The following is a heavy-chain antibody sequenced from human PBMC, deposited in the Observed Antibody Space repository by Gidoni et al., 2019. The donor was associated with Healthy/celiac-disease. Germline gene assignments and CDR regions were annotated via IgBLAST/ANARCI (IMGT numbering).Heavy chain of an antibody. V-gene: IGHV3-21*01. CDR1: GFTFSSYS. CDR3: ARPSASSSWYSHYFDY. J-gene: IGHJ4*02. D-gene: IGHD6-13*01. CDR2: ISSSSSYI. Sequence: EVQLVESGGGLVKPGGSLRLSCAASGFTFSSYSMNWVRQAPGKGLEWVSSISSSSSYIYYAESVKGRCTISRDNAKNSLYLQMNSLRAEDTAVYYCARPSASSSWYSHYFDYWGQGTLVTVSS.